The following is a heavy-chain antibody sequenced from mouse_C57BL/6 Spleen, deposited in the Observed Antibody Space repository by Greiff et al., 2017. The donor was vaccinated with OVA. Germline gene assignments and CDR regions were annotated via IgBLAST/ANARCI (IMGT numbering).Heavy chain of an antibody. J-gene: IGHJ2*01. Sequence: EVKLVESGGGLVQPKGSLKLSCAASGFTFNTYAMHWVRQAPGKGLEWVARLRSKSSNYATYYADSVKDRFTISRDDSQSMLYLQMNNLKTEDTAMYYCVRAPYQSSYFDYWGQGTTLTVSS. CDR2: LRSKSSNYAT. D-gene: IGHD2-10*01. V-gene: IGHV10-3*01. CDR3: VRAPYQSSYFDY. CDR1: GFTFNTYA.